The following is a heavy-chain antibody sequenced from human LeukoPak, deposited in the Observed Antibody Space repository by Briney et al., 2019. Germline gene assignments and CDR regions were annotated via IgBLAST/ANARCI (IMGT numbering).Heavy chain of an antibody. V-gene: IGHV1-24*01. CDR2: FDPEDGET. CDR3: ATDRWELLRFAFDI. CDR1: GYTLTELS. D-gene: IGHD1-26*01. J-gene: IGHJ3*02. Sequence: PAALVKVSCKVSGYTLTELSMHWVRQAPGKGLEWMGGFDPEDGETIYAQKFQGRVTMTEDTSTDTAYMELSSLRSEDMAVYYCATDRWELLRFAFDIWGQGTMVTVSS.